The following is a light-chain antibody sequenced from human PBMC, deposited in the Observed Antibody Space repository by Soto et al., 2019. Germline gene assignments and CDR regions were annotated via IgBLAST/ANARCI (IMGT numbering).Light chain of an antibody. Sequence: EIVLTQSPGTLSLSPGERATLSCRASQSVSSSFLAWYQQKPGQAPRLLIDGASSRATGIPDRFSGSGSGTDFTITISRLEPEDVAVYYCQQSGSSPLTFGGGTKVEIK. J-gene: IGKJ4*01. V-gene: IGKV3-20*01. CDR2: GAS. CDR3: QQSGSSPLT. CDR1: QSVSSSF.